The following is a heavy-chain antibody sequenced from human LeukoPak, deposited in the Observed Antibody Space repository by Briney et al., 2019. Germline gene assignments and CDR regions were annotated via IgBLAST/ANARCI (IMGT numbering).Heavy chain of an antibody. Sequence: SETLSLTCTVSGASIHDDHFTWIRQPPGRGLEWIGFVYYRGSTKYNPSLESRVTISVDTSKKQISLILKSVTAADTAVYYCGRNFEASSTWYIQYWGQGSLVTVSS. J-gene: IGHJ1*01. CDR1: GASIHDDH. CDR3: GRNFEASSTWYIQY. CDR2: VYYRGST. D-gene: IGHD2-2*01. V-gene: IGHV4-59*12.